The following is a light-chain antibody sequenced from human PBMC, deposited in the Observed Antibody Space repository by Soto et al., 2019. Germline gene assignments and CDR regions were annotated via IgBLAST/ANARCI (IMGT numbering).Light chain of an antibody. J-gene: IGKJ5*01. Sequence: IRVSQSPSSLSATVGDRVTITCRASQGVSSYLAWYQQKPGKAPKLLIYGASTLQSGVPSRFSGSESGTDFTLTISSLQPEDFATYYCQQLYSYPPNFGQGTLLEIK. CDR1: QGVSSY. CDR2: GAS. CDR3: QQLYSYPPN. V-gene: IGKV1-9*01.